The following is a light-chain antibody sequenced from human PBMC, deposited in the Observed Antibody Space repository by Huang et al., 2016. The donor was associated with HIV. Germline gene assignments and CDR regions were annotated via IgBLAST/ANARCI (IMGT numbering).Light chain of an antibody. CDR3: QQYNYWPYT. J-gene: IGKJ2*01. V-gene: IGKV3-15*01. CDR1: QSVSSK. CDR2: DAS. Sequence: EIVMTQSPDTLSLSPGERATLSCRASQSVSSKLAWYQQKPGQAPRLLIYDASTRATGIPARFSGSGSGTEFTLTISSLQSEDFAIYYCQQYNYWPYTFGQGTKQEIK.